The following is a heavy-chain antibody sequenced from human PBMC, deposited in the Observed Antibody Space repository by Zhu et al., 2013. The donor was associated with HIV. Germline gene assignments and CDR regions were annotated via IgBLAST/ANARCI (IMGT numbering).Heavy chain of an antibody. CDR1: GYIFTSYY. D-gene: IGHD3-9*01. CDR2: INPDGGST. J-gene: IGHJ6*03. V-gene: IGHV1-46*01. Sequence: VELEQSGTEVKKPGASVRISCKASGYIFTSYYIHWVRQAPGQGLVWMGLINPDGGSTNYTQAFQGRFAMTRDVSRNMVFLELKNLKFDDTAVYYCARGDGNYFYNYYMDVWGKGTMVAVSS. CDR3: ARGDGNYFYNYYMDV.